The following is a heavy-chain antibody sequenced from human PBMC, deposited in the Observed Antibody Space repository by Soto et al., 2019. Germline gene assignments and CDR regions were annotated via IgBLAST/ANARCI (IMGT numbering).Heavy chain of an antibody. CDR3: ASAQIWEYNWFDP. V-gene: IGHV3-30*04. CDR1: GFTFSSYA. CDR2: ISYDGSNK. D-gene: IGHD1-26*01. J-gene: IGHJ5*02. Sequence: GGSLRLSCAASGFTFSSYAMHWVRQAPGKGLEWVAVISYDGSNKYYADSVKGRFTISRDNSKNTLYLQMNSLRAEDTAVYYCASAQIWEYNWFDPWGQGTLVTVSS.